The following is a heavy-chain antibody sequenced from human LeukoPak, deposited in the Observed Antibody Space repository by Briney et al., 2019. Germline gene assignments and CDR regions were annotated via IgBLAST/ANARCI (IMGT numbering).Heavy chain of an antibody. CDR2: ISASGGST. J-gene: IGHJ4*02. V-gene: IGHV3-23*01. D-gene: IGHD1-26*01. Sequence: GGSLRLSCAASGFTFSNYAMSWVRQAPGKGLEWVSVISASGGSTYYADSVKGHFTISRDNSKNTLYLQMNSLRAEDTAVYYCAKDWSGSCRPRDGYWGQGTLVTVSS. CDR1: GFTFSNYA. CDR3: AKDWSGSCRPRDGY.